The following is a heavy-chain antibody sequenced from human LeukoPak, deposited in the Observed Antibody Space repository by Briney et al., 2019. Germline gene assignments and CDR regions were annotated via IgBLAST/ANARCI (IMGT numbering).Heavy chain of an antibody. CDR2: IYHTGRT. CDR1: HYSISSPYF. Sequence: SETLSLTCAVSHYSISSPYFWGWIRQPPGKGLEWIGSIYHTGRTNYNPSVNSRVTMSLDTSKNQFSLNLNSVTAADTAVYHCARVYSGSTWYYFDYWGQGILVTVSS. CDR3: ARVYSGSTWYYFDY. J-gene: IGHJ4*02. D-gene: IGHD5-12*01. V-gene: IGHV4-38-2*01.